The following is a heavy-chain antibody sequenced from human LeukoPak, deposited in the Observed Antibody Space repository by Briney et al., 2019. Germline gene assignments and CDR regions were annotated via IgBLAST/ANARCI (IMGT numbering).Heavy chain of an antibody. CDR2: INHNGNVN. CDR1: GFTFSSYW. Sequence: AGGSLRLSCAASGFTFSSYWMNWARRAPGKGLEWVASINHNGNVNYYVDSVKGRFTISRDNSKNTLYLQMNSLRAEDTAVYYCARNTGTTQSGFVDYWGQGTLVTVSS. J-gene: IGHJ4*02. CDR3: ARNTGTTQSGFVDY. V-gene: IGHV3-7*01. D-gene: IGHD1-7*01.